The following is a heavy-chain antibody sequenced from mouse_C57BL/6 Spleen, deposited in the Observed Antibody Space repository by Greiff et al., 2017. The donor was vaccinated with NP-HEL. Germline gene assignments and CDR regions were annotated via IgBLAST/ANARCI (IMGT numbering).Heavy chain of an antibody. V-gene: IGHV1-9*01. CDR1: GYTFTGYW. CDR2: ILPGSGST. CDR3: AGSGDYDGFGD. Sequence: VQLQQSGAELMKPGASVKLSCKATGYTFTGYWIEWVKQRPGHGLEWIGEILPGSGSTNYNEKFKGKATFTADTSTNTAYMQLSSLTTEESAIYTCAGSGDYDGFGDWGQGTLVTVSA. J-gene: IGHJ3*01. D-gene: IGHD2-4*01.